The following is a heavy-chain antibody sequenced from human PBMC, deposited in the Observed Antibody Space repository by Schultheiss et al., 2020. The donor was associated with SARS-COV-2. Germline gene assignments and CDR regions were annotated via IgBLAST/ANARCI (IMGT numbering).Heavy chain of an antibody. CDR2: IIPIFGTA. CDR1: GGTFSSYA. CDR3: AISTAIIKGDWFDP. J-gene: IGHJ5*02. D-gene: IGHD5-18*01. Sequence: SVKVSCKASGGTFSSYAISWVRQAPGQGLEWMGGIIPIFGTANYAQKFQGRVTITADESTSTAYMELSSLRSEDTAVYYCAISTAIIKGDWFDPWGQGTLVTVSS. V-gene: IGHV1-69*13.